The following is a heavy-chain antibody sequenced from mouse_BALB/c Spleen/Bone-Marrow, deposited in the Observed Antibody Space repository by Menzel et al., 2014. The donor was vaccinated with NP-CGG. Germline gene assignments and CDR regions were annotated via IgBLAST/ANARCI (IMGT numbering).Heavy chain of an antibody. V-gene: IGHV4-1*02. J-gene: IGHJ3*01. CDR2: INPDSSTI. Sequence: VQLKQSGGGLVPPGGSLKLSRAASGFGFNGFWVGWVRQAPGEGLEWIGEINPDSSTINYTPSLKDRFIISRDNAKNTLYLQMNKVRSEDTALYYCGRLGYYGCFAYWGQGTLVTVSA. CDR3: GRLGYYGCFAY. CDR1: GFGFNGFW. D-gene: IGHD2-3*01.